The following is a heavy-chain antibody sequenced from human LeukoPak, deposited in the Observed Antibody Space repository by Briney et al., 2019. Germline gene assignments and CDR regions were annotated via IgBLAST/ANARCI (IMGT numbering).Heavy chain of an antibody. D-gene: IGHD6-25*01. V-gene: IGHV3-66*01. CDR3: ARDPGAAAGNLWS. J-gene: IGHJ5*02. CDR1: GLTVSNNY. CDR2: IFSGGGT. Sequence: GGSLRLSRVVSGLTVSNNYMTWVRRAPGKGLEWVSLIFSGGGTYYADSVKGRFTISRDSSKNTLYLQMNSLRAEDTALYYCARDPGAAAGNLWSWGQGTLVTVSS.